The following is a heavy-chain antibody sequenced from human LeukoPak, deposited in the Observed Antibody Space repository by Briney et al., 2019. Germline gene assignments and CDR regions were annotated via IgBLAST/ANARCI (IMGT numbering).Heavy chain of an antibody. D-gene: IGHD3-3*01. CDR3: ARRKKQDFWSGYIDY. CDR1: GFTVSSNY. J-gene: IGHJ4*02. V-gene: IGHV3-53*01. CDR2: IYSGGNT. Sequence: PGGSLRLSCAASGFTVSSNYMSWVRQAPGKGLEWVSVIYSGGNTYYADSVKGRFTISRDNSKNTLDLQMNSLRAEDTAVYYCARRKKQDFWSGYIDYWGQGTLVTVSS.